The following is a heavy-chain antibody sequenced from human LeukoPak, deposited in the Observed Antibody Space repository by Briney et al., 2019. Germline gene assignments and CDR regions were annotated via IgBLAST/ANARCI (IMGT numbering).Heavy chain of an antibody. D-gene: IGHD5-12*01. J-gene: IGHJ4*02. CDR3: VSGYDNTDLEF. V-gene: IGHV3-74*01. CDR1: GFTFTRYW. CDR2: TNGDGSDT. Sequence: GGSLRLSCAASGFTFTRYWMHWVRQAPGKGLVWVSCTNGDGSDTSYADSVKGRFTISRDNAKNTLHLQMNSLRVEDTAVYYCVSGYDNTDLEFWGQGTLVTVSS.